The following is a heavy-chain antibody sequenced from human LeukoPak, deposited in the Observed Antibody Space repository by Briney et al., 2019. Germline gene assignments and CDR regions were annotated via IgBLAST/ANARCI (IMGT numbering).Heavy chain of an antibody. CDR1: GLTGSHNY. J-gene: IGHJ4*02. CDR3: VRDGGGGYNQIDY. V-gene: IGHV3-53*01. Sequence: GGSLRLSCAASGLTGSHNYVSWVRQAPGKGLEWVSAIHTSGDTCYADSVKGRFTVSRDNSKSTLYLQMNSLRLEDTAVYYCVRDGGGGYNQIDYWGQGILVTVSS. D-gene: IGHD6-25*01. CDR2: IHTSGDT.